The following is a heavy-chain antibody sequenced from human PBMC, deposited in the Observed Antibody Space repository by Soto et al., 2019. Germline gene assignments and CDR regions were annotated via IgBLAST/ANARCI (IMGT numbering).Heavy chain of an antibody. CDR3: VSDGTATYTGFDY. V-gene: IGHV1-69*13. CDR1: GGTFSSYA. Sequence: SVKVSCKASGGTFSSYAISWVRQAPGQGLEWMGGIIPIFGTANYAQKFQGRVTITADESTSTAYMELSGLRSEDTAVYHCVSDGTATYTGFDYWGQGTLVTVSS. J-gene: IGHJ4*02. D-gene: IGHD3-16*01. CDR2: IIPIFGTA.